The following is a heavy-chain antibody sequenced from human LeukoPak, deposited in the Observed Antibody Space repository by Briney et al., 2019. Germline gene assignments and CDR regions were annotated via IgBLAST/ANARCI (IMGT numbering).Heavy chain of an antibody. CDR3: AKDQGIAAAGSFDY. CDR1: GFTLDDYA. J-gene: IGHJ4*02. CDR2: ISWNSGSI. Sequence: GGSLRLSCAASGFTLDDYAMHWVRQAPGKGLEWVSGISWNSGSIGYADSVKGRFTISRDNAKNSLYLQMNSLRAEDMALYYCAKDQGIAAAGSFDYWGQGTLVTVSS. D-gene: IGHD6-13*01. V-gene: IGHV3-9*03.